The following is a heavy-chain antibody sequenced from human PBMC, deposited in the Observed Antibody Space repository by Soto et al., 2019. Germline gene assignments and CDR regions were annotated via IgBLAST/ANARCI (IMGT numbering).Heavy chain of an antibody. V-gene: IGHV2-70*04. D-gene: IGHD2-15*01. CDR2: IDWDDDK. CDR1: GFSLSTSGMR. Sequence: SGPTLVNPTQTLTLTCTFSGFSLSTSGMRVSWIRQPPGKALEWLARIDWDDDKFYNTSLKARLTISKDSSKNQVVLTMTNMDPVDTATYYCARMFHCSGGTCPFDYWGQGALVTVSS. CDR3: ARMFHCSGGTCPFDY. J-gene: IGHJ4*02.